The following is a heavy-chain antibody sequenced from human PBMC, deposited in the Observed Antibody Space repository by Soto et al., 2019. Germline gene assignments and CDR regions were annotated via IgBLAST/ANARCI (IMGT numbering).Heavy chain of an antibody. J-gene: IGHJ4*02. V-gene: IGHV3-74*01. CDR3: VKGWSEY. CDR2: MNPDGSAI. Sequence: PGWSLRLSCVVSGFTFSSSWMHWVRQGPGKGLVWVSRMNPDGSAINYADSVKGRFTTSRDNAKNILYLQMNSLRAEDTALYYCVKGWSEYWGQGTLVTVSS. D-gene: IGHD2-15*01. CDR1: GFTFSSSW.